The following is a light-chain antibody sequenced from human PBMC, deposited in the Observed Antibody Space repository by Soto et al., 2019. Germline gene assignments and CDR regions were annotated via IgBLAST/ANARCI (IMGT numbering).Light chain of an antibody. J-gene: IGKJ1*01. CDR2: GAS. CDR1: QSVSSN. Sequence: EIVWTPSPATLSVSPVYRVTLSCMASQSVSSNLAWYQQKPGQAPRLLIYGASTRATGIPARFSGSGSGTEFTLTITSLQSEDFALYFCQQYKNWPPWKCGQGTKGDIK. CDR3: QQYKNWPPWK. V-gene: IGKV3-15*01.